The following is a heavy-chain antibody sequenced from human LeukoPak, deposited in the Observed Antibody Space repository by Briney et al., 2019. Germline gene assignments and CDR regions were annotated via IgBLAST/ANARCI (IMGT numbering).Heavy chain of an antibody. V-gene: IGHV4-4*07. D-gene: IGHD6-6*01. CDR3: ARDHGAARGDY. J-gene: IGHJ4*02. Sequence: SETLSLTCTVSGVSISNYFWSWIRQPAGKGLEWIGRIYTSGSTNYNPSLKSRVTISVDTSKNQFSLKLSSVTAADTAVYYCARDHGAARGDYWGQGTLVTVSS. CDR1: GVSISNYF. CDR2: IYTSGST.